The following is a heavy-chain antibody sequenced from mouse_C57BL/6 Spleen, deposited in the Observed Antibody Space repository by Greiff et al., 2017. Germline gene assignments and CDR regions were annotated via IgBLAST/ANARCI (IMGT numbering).Heavy chain of an antibody. CDR2: IYPGDGDT. D-gene: IGHD1-1*01. CDR1: GYAFSSSW. J-gene: IGHJ2*01. CDR3: ARWAGTFDY. Sequence: VKLQESGPELVKPGASVKISCTASGYAFSSSWMNWVKQRPGKGLEWIGRIYPGDGDTNYNGKFKGKATLTADKSSSTAYMQLSSLTSEDSAVYFCARWAGTFDYWGQGTTLTVSS. V-gene: IGHV1-82*01.